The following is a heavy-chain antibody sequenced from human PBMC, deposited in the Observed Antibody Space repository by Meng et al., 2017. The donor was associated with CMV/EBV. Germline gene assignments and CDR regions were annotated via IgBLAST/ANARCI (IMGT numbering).Heavy chain of an antibody. CDR3: ARGAAARPIDY. Sequence: GESLKISCAASGFTFSSYNMHWVRQATGKGLEWVSAIGTAGDTYYPGSMKGRFTISRDNAKNSLYLQMNSLRAEDTAVYYCARGAAARPIDYWGQGTLVTVSS. J-gene: IGHJ4*02. CDR2: IGTAGDT. D-gene: IGHD6-6*01. V-gene: IGHV3-13*01. CDR1: GFTFSSYN.